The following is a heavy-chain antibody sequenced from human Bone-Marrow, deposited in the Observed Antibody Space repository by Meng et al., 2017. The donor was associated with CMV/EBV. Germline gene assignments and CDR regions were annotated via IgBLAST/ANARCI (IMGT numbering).Heavy chain of an antibody. D-gene: IGHD6-19*01. V-gene: IGHV3-21*01. Sequence: GESLKLSCAASGFTFSSYSMNWVRQAPGMGLEWVSSISSSGTYIYYADSVKGRFTISRDNAQNSLYLQMNSLRAEDTAVYYCARDVSPRSSAYFASYYFYALDVWGQGTTVTVSS. CDR2: ISSSGTYI. CDR1: GFTFSSYS. CDR3: ARDVSPRSSAYFASYYFYALDV. J-gene: IGHJ6*02.